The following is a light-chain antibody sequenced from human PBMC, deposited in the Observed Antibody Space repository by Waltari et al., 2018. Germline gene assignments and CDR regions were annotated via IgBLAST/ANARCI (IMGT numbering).Light chain of an antibody. CDR3: QQYYDPPWT. V-gene: IGKV4-1*01. Sequence: DIVMTQSPDSLAVSLGERATINCKSSQSVFYSSNNKNYLAWYQQKPRQPPKLLIYWASTRESGVPDRFSGSGSGTDFTLTISSLQAEDVAVYYCQQYYDPPWTFGQGTKVEIK. CDR2: WAS. CDR1: QSVFYSSNNKNY. J-gene: IGKJ1*01.